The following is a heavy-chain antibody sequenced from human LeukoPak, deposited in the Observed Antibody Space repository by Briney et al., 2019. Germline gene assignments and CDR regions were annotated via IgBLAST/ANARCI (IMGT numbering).Heavy chain of an antibody. CDR3: AKDAAGPEY. D-gene: IGHD6-13*01. Sequence: GGSLRLSCVVSGLTFSSHSMSWVRQAPGKGLEWVSGISASGGDTWYPDSVKGRSTISRDNSKNTLFLQMNSLRVEDTAIYYCAKDAAGPEYWGQGTRVTVSS. V-gene: IGHV3-23*01. J-gene: IGHJ4*02. CDR2: ISASGGDT. CDR1: GLTFSSHS.